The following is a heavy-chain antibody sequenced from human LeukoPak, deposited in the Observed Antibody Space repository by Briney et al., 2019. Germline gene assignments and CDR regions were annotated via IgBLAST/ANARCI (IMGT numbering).Heavy chain of an antibody. CDR2: ISGTGVTI. D-gene: IGHD3-22*01. J-gene: IGHJ4*02. V-gene: IGHV3-48*04. Sequence: HSGGSLRLSCAASGFTFSSYAMTWVRQAPGKGXXXXXYISGTGVTISYADSVKGQFTISRDNAKNSLYLQMNSLRAEDTAVYYCARDRNYDSSVTFAYWGRGTLVTVSS. CDR1: GFTFSSYA. CDR3: ARDRNYDSSVTFAY.